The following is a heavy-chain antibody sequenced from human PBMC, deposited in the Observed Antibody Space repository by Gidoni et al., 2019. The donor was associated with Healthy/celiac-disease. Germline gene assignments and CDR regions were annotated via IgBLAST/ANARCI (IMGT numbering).Heavy chain of an antibody. V-gene: IGHV3-30-3*01. CDR1: GLTFSSYA. CDR2: ISYDGSNK. J-gene: IGHJ6*02. D-gene: IGHD3-10*01. Sequence: ESGGGVVQPGRSLRLSCAASGLTFSSYAMHWVRQAPGKGLEWVAVISYDGSNKYYADSVKGRFTISRDNSKNTLYLQMSSLRAEDTAVYYCAREAGDYYGYGMDVWGQGTTVTVSS. CDR3: AREAGDYYGYGMDV.